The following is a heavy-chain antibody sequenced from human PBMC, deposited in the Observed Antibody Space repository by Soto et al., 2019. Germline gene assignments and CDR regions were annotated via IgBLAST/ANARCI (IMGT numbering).Heavy chain of an antibody. J-gene: IGHJ4*02. CDR2: ISAYNGNT. V-gene: IGHV1-18*01. D-gene: IGHD6-19*01. CDR3: AKGGRQWLVTSDFNY. Sequence: ASVKVSCKASGYTFSSYAISWVRQAPGQGLEWMGWISAYNGNTNYAQKLQGRVTMTTDTSTSTAYMELRSLRSDDTAVYYCAKGGRQWLVTSDFNYWGQGALVTVSS. CDR1: GYTFSSYA.